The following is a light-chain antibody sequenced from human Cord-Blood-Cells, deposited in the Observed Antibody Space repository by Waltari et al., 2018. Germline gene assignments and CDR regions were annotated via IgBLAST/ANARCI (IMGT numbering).Light chain of an antibody. V-gene: IGKV1-39*01. CDR2: AAS. CDR1: QSISSY. J-gene: IGKJ1*01. Sequence: DFQMTQSPSSLSASVGDRVTITCRASQSISSYLNWYQQKPGKAPKLLIYAASSLQSGVPSRFSGSGSGTEFTLTISSLQPEDFATYYCQQSYSTPRTFGQGTKVEIK. CDR3: QQSYSTPRT.